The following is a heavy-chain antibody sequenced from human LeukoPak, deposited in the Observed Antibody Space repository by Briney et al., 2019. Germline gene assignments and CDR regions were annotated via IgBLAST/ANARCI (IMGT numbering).Heavy chain of an antibody. J-gene: IGHJ3*02. CDR1: GGSISSYY. V-gene: IGHV4-59*01. CDR2: IYYSGST. D-gene: IGHD6-13*01. CDR3: ARVGIAAAGDAFDI. Sequence: SETLSLTCTVSGGSISSYYWSWIRQPPGKGLEWIGYIYYSGSTNYNPSLKSRVTISVDTSKNQFSLKLSSVTAADTAVCYCARVGIAAAGDAFDIWGQGTMVTVSS.